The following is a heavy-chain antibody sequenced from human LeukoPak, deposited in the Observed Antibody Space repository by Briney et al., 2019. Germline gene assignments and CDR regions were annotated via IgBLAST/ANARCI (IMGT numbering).Heavy chain of an antibody. CDR2: INPNSGGT. CDR1: GYTFTGYY. Sequence: ASVKVSCKASGYTFTGYYMHWVRQAPGQGLEWMGWINPNSGGTNYAQKFQGWVTMTRDTSISTAYMELSRLRSDDTAVYYCARAGGASDSSGWYVFDYWGQGTLVTVSS. V-gene: IGHV1-2*04. D-gene: IGHD6-19*01. J-gene: IGHJ4*02. CDR3: ARAGGASDSSGWYVFDY.